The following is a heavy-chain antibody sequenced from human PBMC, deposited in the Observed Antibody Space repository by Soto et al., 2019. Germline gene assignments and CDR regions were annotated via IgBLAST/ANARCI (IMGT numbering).Heavy chain of an antibody. V-gene: IGHV1-18*01. CDR1: GYTFTSYG. CDR3: ARDRSGSVSYPYYFDY. J-gene: IGHJ4*02. CDR2: ISAYNGNT. Sequence: QVQLVQSGAEVKKPGASVKVSCKASGYTFTSYGISWVRQAPGQGLEWLGWISAYNGNTNYAQKLQGRVTITTSTSTSTAYMELRSLRSDDTAVYYCARDRSGSVSYPYYFDYWGQGTLVTVSS. D-gene: IGHD3-10*01.